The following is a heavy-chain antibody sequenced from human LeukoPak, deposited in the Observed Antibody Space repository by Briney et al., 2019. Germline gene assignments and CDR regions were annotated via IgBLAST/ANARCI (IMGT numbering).Heavy chain of an antibody. CDR3: ARDGEAVAVRY. V-gene: IGHV3-21*01. D-gene: IGHD6-19*01. CDR2: ISSSNTYI. J-gene: IGHJ4*02. CDR1: GFTFSSYT. Sequence: GGSLRLSCAASGFTFSSYTMNWVRQAPGKGLEWVSSISSSNTYIYYADSVKGRFTISRDNSKNTLYLQMNSLRAEDTAVYYCARDGEAVAVRYWGQGTLVTVSS.